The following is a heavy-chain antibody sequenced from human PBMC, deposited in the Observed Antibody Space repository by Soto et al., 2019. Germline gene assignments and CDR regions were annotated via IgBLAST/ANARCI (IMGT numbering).Heavy chain of an antibody. CDR1: GGSISSSNW. CDR2: IYHSGST. J-gene: IGHJ4*02. CDR3: VAGTDSSSWGLDY. V-gene: IGHV4-4*02. Sequence: SETLSLTCAVSGGSISSSNWWSWVRQPPGKGLEWIGEIYHSGSTNYNPSLKSRVTISVDKSKNQFSLKLSSVTAADTAVYYCVAGTDSSSWGLDYWGQGTLVTVSS. D-gene: IGHD6-13*01.